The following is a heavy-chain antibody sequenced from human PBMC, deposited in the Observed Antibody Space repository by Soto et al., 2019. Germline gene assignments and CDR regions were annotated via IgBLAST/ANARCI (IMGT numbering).Heavy chain of an antibody. CDR2: ISTDGSNK. D-gene: IGHD6-6*01. V-gene: IGHV3-30*18. Sequence: QVQLVESGGGVVQPGRSLRLSCAASGFTFSSYGMHWVRQAPGKGLEWVAGISTDGSNKYYADYVKGRFTISRDNSKNTLYLQMNSLRAEDTAVYYCAEDRIGARPPFDCWGQGTLVTVSS. CDR1: GFTFSSYG. J-gene: IGHJ4*02. CDR3: AEDRIGARPPFDC.